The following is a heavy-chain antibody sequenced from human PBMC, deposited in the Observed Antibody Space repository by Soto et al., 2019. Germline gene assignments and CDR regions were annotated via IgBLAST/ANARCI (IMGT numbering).Heavy chain of an antibody. Sequence: QITLKESGPTLVKPTQTLTLTCTFSGFSLTTSGVGVGWIRQPPGKALEWLALIYWDDDKRYSPSLKSRLTITKDTSRNQVVLIMTNMDPVDTATYYCAHSVYYYGSGSYYPLWFDPWGQGTLVTVSS. CDR2: IYWDDDK. CDR1: GFSLTTSGVG. CDR3: AHSVYYYGSGSYYPLWFDP. D-gene: IGHD3-10*01. J-gene: IGHJ5*02. V-gene: IGHV2-5*02.